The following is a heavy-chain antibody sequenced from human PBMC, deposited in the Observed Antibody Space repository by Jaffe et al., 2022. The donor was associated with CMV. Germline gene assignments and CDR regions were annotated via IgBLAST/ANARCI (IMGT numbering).Heavy chain of an antibody. Sequence: EVQLVQSGAEVKKPGESLKISCKGSGYSFTSYWIGWVRQMPGKGLEWMGIIYPGDSDTRYSPSFQGQVTISADKSISTAYLQWSSLKASDTAMYYCARRAHSGYDWGAYYYYMDVWGKGTTVTVSS. V-gene: IGHV5-51*01. D-gene: IGHD5-12*01. CDR1: GYSFTSYW. J-gene: IGHJ6*03. CDR3: ARRAHSGYDWGAYYYYMDV. CDR2: IYPGDSDT.